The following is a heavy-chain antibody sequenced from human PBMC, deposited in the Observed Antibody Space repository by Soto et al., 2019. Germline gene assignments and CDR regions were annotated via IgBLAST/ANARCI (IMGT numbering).Heavy chain of an antibody. CDR1: GFIFSNYV. J-gene: IGHJ4*02. V-gene: IGHV3-30-3*01. Sequence: QVQLVESGGGVVQPGRSLRLSCAASGFIFSNYVMHWVRQAPGKGLEWVAVISYDGNSKHYADSVKGRFTISRDNSKSTLYVQMNSLRAEDTAVYYCARSYCGDDCALDNWGQGTLVTVSS. CDR3: ARSYCGDDCALDN. CDR2: ISYDGNSK. D-gene: IGHD2-21*02.